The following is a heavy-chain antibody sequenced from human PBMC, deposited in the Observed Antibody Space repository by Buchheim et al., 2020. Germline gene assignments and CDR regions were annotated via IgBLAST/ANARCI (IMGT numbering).Heavy chain of an antibody. J-gene: IGHJ6*02. CDR2: ISYDGSNK. CDR1: GFTFSSYG. V-gene: IGHV3-30*03. CDR3: ARDYGGYPSYYYGMDV. Sequence: QVQLVESGGGVVQPGRSLRLSCAASGFTFSSYGMHWVRQAPGKGLEWVAVISYDGSNKYYADSVKGRFTISRDNSKNTLYLQMNSLRAEDTAVYYCARDYGGYPSYYYGMDVWGQGTT. D-gene: IGHD5-12*01.